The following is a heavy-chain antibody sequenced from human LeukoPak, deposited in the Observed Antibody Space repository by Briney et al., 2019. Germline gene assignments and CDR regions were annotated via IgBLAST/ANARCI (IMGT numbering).Heavy chain of an antibody. Sequence: GGSLRLSCAASGFTFRSYNMNWVRQAPGKGVEWVLYISTSSNTIYYADSVKGRFTISRDNAKNSLYLQMNDLRAEDTAVYYCARVGSYGMDVWGQGTTVTVSS. CDR2: ISTSSNTI. CDR1: GFTFRSYN. CDR3: ARVGSYGMDV. J-gene: IGHJ6*02. V-gene: IGHV3-48*01. D-gene: IGHD3-10*01.